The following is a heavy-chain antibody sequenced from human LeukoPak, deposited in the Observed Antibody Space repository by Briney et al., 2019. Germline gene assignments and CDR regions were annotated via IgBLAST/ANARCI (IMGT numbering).Heavy chain of an antibody. CDR3: ARAVAAIVVVVAAKETDNWFDP. Sequence: SETLSLTCAVYGGSFSGYYWSWIRQPPGKGLEWIGEINHSGSTNYNPSLKSRVTISVDTSKNQFSLKLSSVTAADTAVYYCARAVAAIVVVVAAKETDNWFDPWGQGTLVTVSS. V-gene: IGHV4-34*01. CDR2: INHSGST. CDR1: GGSFSGYY. D-gene: IGHD2-15*01. J-gene: IGHJ5*02.